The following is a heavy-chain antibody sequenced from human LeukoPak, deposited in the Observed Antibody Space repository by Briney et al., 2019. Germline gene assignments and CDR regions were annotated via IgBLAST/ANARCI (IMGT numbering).Heavy chain of an antibody. D-gene: IGHD5-12*01. Sequence: GGSLRLSCAASGFTFSSYSMNWVRQAPGKGLEWVSSISGSSSYIYYADSVKGRFTISRDNAKNSLYLQMNSLRAEDTGVYYCARPLGYDLYYYYYGMDVWGQGTTVTVSS. CDR1: GFTFSSYS. J-gene: IGHJ6*02. V-gene: IGHV3-21*01. CDR3: ARPLGYDLYYYYYGMDV. CDR2: ISGSSSYI.